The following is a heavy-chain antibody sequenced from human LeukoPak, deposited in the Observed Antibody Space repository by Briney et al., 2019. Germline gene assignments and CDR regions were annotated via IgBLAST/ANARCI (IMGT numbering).Heavy chain of an antibody. D-gene: IGHD2-2*01. J-gene: IGHJ5*02. Sequence: GGSLRLSCAASGFTFSSYDMHWVRQATGKGLEWVSAIGTAGDTYYPGSVKGRFTISRENAKNSLYLQMNSLRAEDTAVYYCARDIVVVPLVMGWFDPWGQGTLVTVSS. CDR3: ARDIVVVPLVMGWFDP. CDR2: IGTAGDT. V-gene: IGHV3-13*01. CDR1: GFTFSSYD.